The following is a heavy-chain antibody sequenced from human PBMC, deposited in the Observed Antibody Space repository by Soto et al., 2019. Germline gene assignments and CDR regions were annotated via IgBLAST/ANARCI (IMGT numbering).Heavy chain of an antibody. J-gene: IGHJ3*02. Sequence: GSLRLSCAASGFTFSSYGMHRVRQAPGKGLEWVAVIWYDGSNKYYADSVKGRFTISRDNSKNTLYLQMNSLRAEDTAVYYCARGTRSYYHQSDAFDIWGQGTMVTVSS. CDR1: GFTFSSYG. D-gene: IGHD1-26*01. V-gene: IGHV3-33*01. CDR3: ARGTRSYYHQSDAFDI. CDR2: IWYDGSNK.